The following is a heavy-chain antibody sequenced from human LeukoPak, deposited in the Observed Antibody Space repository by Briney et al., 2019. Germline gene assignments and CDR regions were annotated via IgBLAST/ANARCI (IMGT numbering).Heavy chain of an antibody. CDR3: ARSSGGEDAFDI. Sequence: SETLSLTCTVSGGSISSGGYYWSWIRQHPGKGLEWIGYIYYSGSTYYNPSLKSRVTISVDTSKNQFSLKLSSVTAADTVVYYCARSSGGEDAFDIWGQGTMVTVSS. V-gene: IGHV4-31*03. D-gene: IGHD7-27*01. J-gene: IGHJ3*02. CDR1: GGSISSGGYY. CDR2: IYYSGST.